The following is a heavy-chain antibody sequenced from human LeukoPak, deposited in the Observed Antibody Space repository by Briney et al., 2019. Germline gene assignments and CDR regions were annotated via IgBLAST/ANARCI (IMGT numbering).Heavy chain of an antibody. D-gene: IGHD3-22*01. CDR1: GGSFSGYY. V-gene: IGHV4-34*01. J-gene: IGHJ4*02. CDR3: ARGMRAIVVTAIDY. CDR2: INHSGST. Sequence: SETLSLTCAVYGGSFSGYYWSWIRQPPGKGLEWIGEINHSGSTNYNPSLKSRVTISVDTSKNQFSLKLSSVTAADAAMYYCARGMRAIVVTAIDYWGQGTLVTVSS.